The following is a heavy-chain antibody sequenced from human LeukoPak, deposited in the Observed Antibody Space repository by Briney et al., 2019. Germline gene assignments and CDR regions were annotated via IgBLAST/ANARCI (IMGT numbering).Heavy chain of an antibody. CDR2: ILYDGSNK. CDR3: ARSMIVVVITTVLDY. J-gene: IGHJ4*02. CDR1: GFTFSSYG. Sequence: GGSLRLSCSASGFTFSSYGMHWVRQAPGKGREGGAFILYDGSNKYYADSVKGRFTISRDNSKNTLYLQMNSLRAEDTAVYYCARSMIVVVITTVLDYWGQGTLVTVSS. V-gene: IGHV3-30*02. D-gene: IGHD3-22*01.